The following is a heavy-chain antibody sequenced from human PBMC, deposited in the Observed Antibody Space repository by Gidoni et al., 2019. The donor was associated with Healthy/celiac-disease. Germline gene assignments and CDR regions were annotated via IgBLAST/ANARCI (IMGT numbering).Heavy chain of an antibody. CDR3: ARERELFVVPASLFDY. CDR2: IKQDGSEK. CDR1: GFTFSSYW. V-gene: IGHV3-7*04. Sequence: EVQLVESGGGLVQPGGSLRLSCAASGFTFSSYWMGWVRQAPGKGLEWVANIKQDGSEKYYVDSVKGRFTISRDNAKNSLYLQMNSLRAEDTAVYYCARERELFVVPASLFDYWGQGTLVTVSS. D-gene: IGHD2-2*01. J-gene: IGHJ4*02.